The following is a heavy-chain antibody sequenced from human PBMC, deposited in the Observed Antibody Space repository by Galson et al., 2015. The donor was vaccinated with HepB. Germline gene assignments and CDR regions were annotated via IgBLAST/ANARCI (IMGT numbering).Heavy chain of an antibody. J-gene: IGHJ4*02. D-gene: IGHD3-3*01. CDR3: ARGFLEWLFGS. Sequence: TLSLTCTVSGGSISSGDSYWSWIRQPPGKGPEWIGYYYSGITYYNPSLKSRVIMSVDTSMNHFSLNLSSATAADTAVYYCARGFLEWLFGSWGQGTLVTVSS. CDR2: YYSGIT. CDR1: GGSISSGDSY. V-gene: IGHV4-30-4*01.